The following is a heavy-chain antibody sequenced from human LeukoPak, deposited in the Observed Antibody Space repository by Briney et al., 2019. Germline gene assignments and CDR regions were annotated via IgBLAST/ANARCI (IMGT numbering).Heavy chain of an antibody. J-gene: IGHJ4*02. CDR3: ARGGASSRYFDY. V-gene: IGHV4-59*01. D-gene: IGHD6-6*01. CDR1: GGSISSYY. Sequence: SETLSLTCTVSGGSISSYYWSWIRQPPGKGLEWIAFIYYSGTTHYNPSLKSRVTISIDTSKNQFSLKLSSVTAADTAVYYCARGGASSRYFDYWGQGTLVTVSS. CDR2: IYYSGTT.